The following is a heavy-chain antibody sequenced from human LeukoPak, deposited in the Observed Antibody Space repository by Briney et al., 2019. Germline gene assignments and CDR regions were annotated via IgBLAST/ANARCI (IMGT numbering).Heavy chain of an antibody. V-gene: IGHV4-39*01. D-gene: IGHD6-19*01. CDR1: GGSISSSSYY. CDR3: ASAYSRGWYGTVDY. CDR2: VYYSGST. Sequence: SETLSLTRTVSGGSISSSSYYWGWIRQPPGKGLEWIGSVYYSGSTYYNPSLKSRVTISVDTSKNQFSLKLSSVTAADTAVYYCASAYSRGWYGTVDYWGQGTLVTVSS. J-gene: IGHJ4*02.